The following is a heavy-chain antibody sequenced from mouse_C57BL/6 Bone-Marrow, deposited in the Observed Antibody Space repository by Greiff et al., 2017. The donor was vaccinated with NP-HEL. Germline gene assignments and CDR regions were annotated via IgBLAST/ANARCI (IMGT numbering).Heavy chain of an antibody. CDR3: ARGNWGWYFDV. CDR1: GYTFTGYW. V-gene: IGHV1-9*01. J-gene: IGHJ1*03. D-gene: IGHD4-1*01. CDR2: IFPGSGGT. Sequence: VQRVESGAELMKPGASVKLSCKATGYTFTGYWIEWVKQRPGHGLELIGEIFPGSGGTNYNEQFKGKATFISDPSSNTDYMQLSSLTTEDSAIYYCARGNWGWYFDVWGTGTTVTVSS.